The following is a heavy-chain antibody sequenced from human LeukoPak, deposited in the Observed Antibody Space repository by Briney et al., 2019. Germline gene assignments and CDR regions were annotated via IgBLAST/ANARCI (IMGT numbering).Heavy chain of an antibody. Sequence: GGSLRLSCAASGFTFSSYWMSWVRQAPGKGLEWVANIKQDGSEKYYVDSVKGRFTISRDNAKNSLYLQMNSLRAEDTAVYYCARDSSDYDYDSSGYFVEYFQDWGQGTLVTVSS. V-gene: IGHV3-7*01. CDR2: IKQDGSEK. CDR1: GFTFSSYW. CDR3: ARDSSDYDYDSSGYFVEYFQD. D-gene: IGHD3-22*01. J-gene: IGHJ1*01.